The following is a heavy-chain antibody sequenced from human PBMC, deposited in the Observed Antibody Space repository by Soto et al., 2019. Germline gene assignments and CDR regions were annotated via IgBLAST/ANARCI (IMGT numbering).Heavy chain of an antibody. V-gene: IGHV1-69*13. CDR3: ARDRRRWIPGYYYYGMDV. D-gene: IGHD5-18*01. CDR1: GGTFSSYA. CDR2: IIPIFGTA. Sequence: SVKVSCKASGGTFSSYAISWLRQAPGQGLEWMGGIIPIFGTANYAQKFQGRVTITADESTSTAYMELSSLRSEDTAVYYCARDRRRWIPGYYYYGMDVWGQGTTVTVSS. J-gene: IGHJ6*02.